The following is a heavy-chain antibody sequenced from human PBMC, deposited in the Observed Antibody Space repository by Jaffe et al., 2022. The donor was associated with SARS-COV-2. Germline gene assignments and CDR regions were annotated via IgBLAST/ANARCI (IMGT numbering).Heavy chain of an antibody. CDR3: ARVRVTEMATRSVRYYYYMDV. D-gene: IGHD3-16*01. V-gene: IGHV4-38-2*02. CDR2: IYHSGST. CDR1: GYSISSGYY. J-gene: IGHJ6*03. Sequence: QVQLQESGPGLVKPSETLSLTCTVSGYSISSGYYWGWIRQPPGKGLEWIGNIYHSGSTSYNPSLKSRVTISVDTSKNQFSLKLSSVTAADTAVYYCARVRVTEMATRSVRYYYYMDVWGKGTTVTVSS.